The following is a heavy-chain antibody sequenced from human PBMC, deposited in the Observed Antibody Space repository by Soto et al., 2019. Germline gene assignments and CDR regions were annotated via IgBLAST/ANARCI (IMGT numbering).Heavy chain of an antibody. CDR2: INHSGST. J-gene: IGHJ6*02. CDR1: GGSFSGYH. V-gene: IGHV4-34*01. Sequence: PSETLSLTCAVYGGSFSGYHWSWIRQPPGKGLEWIGEINHSGSTNYNPSLKSRVTISVDTSKNQFSLKLSSVTAADTAVYYCARDIEYYYDSSGYPAHYYYGMDVWGQGTTVTVSS. CDR3: ARDIEYYYDSSGYPAHYYYGMDV. D-gene: IGHD3-22*01.